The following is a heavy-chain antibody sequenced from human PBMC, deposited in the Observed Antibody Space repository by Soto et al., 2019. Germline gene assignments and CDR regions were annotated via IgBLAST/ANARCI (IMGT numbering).Heavy chain of an antibody. CDR1: GFTFCDYY. D-gene: IGHD3-22*01. CDR3: ARDMPYESSGYSHARFDY. V-gene: IGHV3-11*06. CDR2: ISSSSSYT. J-gene: IGHJ4*02. Sequence: PGGSLRLSCAASGFTFCDYYMSWFRQAPWKGLEWVSYISSSSSYTNYADSVQGRFTISRDNAKNSLYLQMNSLRAEDTAVYYCARDMPYESSGYSHARFDYWGQGTLVTVSS.